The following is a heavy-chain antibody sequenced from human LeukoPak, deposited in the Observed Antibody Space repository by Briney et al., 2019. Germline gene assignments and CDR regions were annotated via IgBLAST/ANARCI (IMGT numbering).Heavy chain of an antibody. V-gene: IGHV4-31*03. CDR1: GGSISSGGYY. Sequence: PSETLSLTCTVSGGSISSGGYYWSWIRQHPGKGLEWIGYIYYSGSTYYNPSLKSRVTISVDTSKNQFSLKLSSVTAADTAVYYCARAHGGRTLNPFDYWGQGTLVTVSS. J-gene: IGHJ4*02. CDR3: ARAHGGRTLNPFDY. D-gene: IGHD2-15*01. CDR2: IYYSGST.